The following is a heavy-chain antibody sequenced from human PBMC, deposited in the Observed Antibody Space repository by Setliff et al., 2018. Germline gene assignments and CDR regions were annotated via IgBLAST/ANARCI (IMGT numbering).Heavy chain of an antibody. CDR1: GGSFSGYY. J-gene: IGHJ4*02. CDR3: ARGVVRGVIRFDY. V-gene: IGHV4-34*01. D-gene: IGHD3-10*01. CDR2: INHSGST. Sequence: SETLSLTCAVYGGSFSGYYWSWIRQPPGKGLEWIGEINHSGSTNYNPSLKSRVTISVDTSKNQFYLKLSSVTAADTAVYYCARGVVRGVIRFDYWGQGTLVTV.